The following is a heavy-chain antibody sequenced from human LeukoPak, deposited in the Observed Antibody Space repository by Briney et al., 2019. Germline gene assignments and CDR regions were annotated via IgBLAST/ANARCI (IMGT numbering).Heavy chain of an antibody. J-gene: IGHJ5*02. Sequence: PSETLSLTCTVSGGSISSGSSYWGWIRQPPGKRLEWIGTIYYTGNTYYNPSFASRVTISVDTSKNQFSLKLSSVTAADTAVYYCARHLGVIAATSNWFDPWGQGTLVTVSS. CDR3: ARHLGVIAATSNWFDP. CDR2: IYYTGNT. V-gene: IGHV4-39*01. D-gene: IGHD2-15*01. CDR1: GGSISSGSSY.